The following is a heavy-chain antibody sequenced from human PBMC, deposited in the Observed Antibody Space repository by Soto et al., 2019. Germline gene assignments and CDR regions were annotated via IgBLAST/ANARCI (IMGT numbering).Heavy chain of an antibody. Sequence: QVQLQQWGAGLLKPSETLSLTCAVYGGSFSGYYWSWIRQPPGKGLEWIGEINHSGSTNSNPSLKSRVTISVDTSKNQFSLKLSSVTAADAAVYYCARAGAGVNWGQGTLVTVSS. D-gene: IGHD6-19*01. CDR2: INHSGST. V-gene: IGHV4-34*01. J-gene: IGHJ4*02. CDR3: ARAGAGVN. CDR1: GGSFSGYY.